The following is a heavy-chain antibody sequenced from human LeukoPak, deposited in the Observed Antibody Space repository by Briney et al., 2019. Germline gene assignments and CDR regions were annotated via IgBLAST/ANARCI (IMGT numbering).Heavy chain of an antibody. D-gene: IGHD4-23*01. CDR2: IYTSGST. CDR1: GGSISSGSYY. Sequence: SETLSLTCTVSGGSISSGSYYWSWIRQPAGKGLEWIGRIYTSGSTYYNPSLKSRVTISVDRSKNQFSLKLSSVTAADTAVYYCARVPQDYGGNSGRDYWGQGTLVTVSS. CDR3: ARVPQDYGGNSGRDY. J-gene: IGHJ4*02. V-gene: IGHV4-61*02.